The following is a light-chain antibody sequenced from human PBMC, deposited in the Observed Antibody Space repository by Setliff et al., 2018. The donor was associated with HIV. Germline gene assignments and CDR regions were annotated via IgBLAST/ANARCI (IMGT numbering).Light chain of an antibody. V-gene: IGLV2-11*01. J-gene: IGLJ1*01. Sequence: SALTQPRSVSGSPGQSVTFSCTGSGRDVGAYNYVSWYQQHPGKAPKLIIFDVSRRPSGVPDRFSGSKSGDTASLTISGLQSEDEADYYCCSYAGTDTYIFGTGTKVTVL. CDR1: GRDVGAYNY. CDR2: DVS. CDR3: CSYAGTDTYI.